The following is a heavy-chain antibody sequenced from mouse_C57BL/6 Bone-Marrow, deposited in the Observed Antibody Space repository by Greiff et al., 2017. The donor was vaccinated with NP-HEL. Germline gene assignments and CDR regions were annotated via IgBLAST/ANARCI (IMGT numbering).Heavy chain of an antibody. D-gene: IGHD2-14*01. CDR3: ARGPLCTTGVDY. CDR2: ISAGGSYT. J-gene: IGHJ2*01. CDR1: GFTFSSYA. V-gene: IGHV5-4*01. Sequence: EVQLVESGGGLVKPGGSLKLSCAASGFTFSSYAMSWVRQTPEKRLEWVATISAGGSYTYYPDNLKGRFTLSRDNAKNNLYLQMSHLKSEDTAMDYGARGPLCTTGVDYWGQGTTLTGSS.